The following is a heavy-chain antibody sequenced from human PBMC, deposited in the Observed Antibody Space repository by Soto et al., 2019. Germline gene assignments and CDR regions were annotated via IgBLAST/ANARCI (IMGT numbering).Heavy chain of an antibody. CDR3: ARSEKQLYYDFWSGYLITPIFDY. CDR2: ISSSSSYI. Sequence: GGSLRLSCAASGFTFSSYSMNWVRQAPGKGLEWVSSISSSSSYIYYADSVKGRFTISRDNAKNSLYLQMNSLRAEDTAVYYCARSEKQLYYDFWSGYLITPIFDYWGQGTLVTVSS. J-gene: IGHJ4*02. D-gene: IGHD3-3*01. CDR1: GFTFSSYS. V-gene: IGHV3-21*01.